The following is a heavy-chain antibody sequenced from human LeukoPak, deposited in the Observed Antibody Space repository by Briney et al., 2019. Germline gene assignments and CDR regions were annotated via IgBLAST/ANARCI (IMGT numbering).Heavy chain of an antibody. CDR3: ARDSSRTVTTDY. CDR2: INPNSGGT. Sequence: ASVKVSCKASGGTFSSYAISWVRQAPGQGLEWMGWINPNSGGTNYAQKFQGRVTMTRDTSISTAYMELSRLRSDDTAVYYCARDSSRTVTTDYWGQGTLVTVSS. CDR1: GGTFSSYA. J-gene: IGHJ4*02. V-gene: IGHV1-2*02. D-gene: IGHD4-17*01.